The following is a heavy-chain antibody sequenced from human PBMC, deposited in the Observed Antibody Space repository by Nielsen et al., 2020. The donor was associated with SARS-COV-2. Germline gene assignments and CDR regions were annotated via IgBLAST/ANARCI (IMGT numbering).Heavy chain of an antibody. D-gene: IGHD1-20*01. CDR1: GFTFSSYS. Sequence: GESLKISCAASGFTFSSYSMNWVRQAPGKGLEWVSSISSSSSYIYYADSVKGRFTISRDNAKNSLYLQMNSLRAEDTAVYYCARDIITGTTGLDYWGQGTLVTVSS. CDR2: ISSSSSYI. V-gene: IGHV3-21*01. J-gene: IGHJ4*02. CDR3: ARDIITGTTGLDY.